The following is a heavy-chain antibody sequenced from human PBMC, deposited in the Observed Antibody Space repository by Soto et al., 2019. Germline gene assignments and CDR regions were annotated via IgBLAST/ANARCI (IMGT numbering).Heavy chain of an antibody. CDR2: ISSSSSTI. J-gene: IGHJ6*02. CDR1: GFTFSSYS. CDR3: ARGKYSSGDDYGMDV. Sequence: EVQLVESGGGLVQPGGSLRLSCAASGFTFSSYSMNWVRQAPGKGLEWVSYISSSSSTIYYADSVKGRFTISRDNAKNSLYLQMNSRRAEDTAVYYCARGKYSSGDDYGMDVWGQGTTVTVSS. D-gene: IGHD6-19*01. V-gene: IGHV3-48*01.